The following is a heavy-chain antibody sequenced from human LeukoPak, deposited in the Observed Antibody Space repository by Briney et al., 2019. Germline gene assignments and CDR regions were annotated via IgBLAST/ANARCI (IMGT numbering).Heavy chain of an antibody. CDR2: ISSSGDTM. J-gene: IGHJ4*02. CDR1: GFSFSDYY. CDR3: ARVMGNYASDY. V-gene: IGHV3-11*04. Sequence: IPGGSLRLSCAASGFSFSDYYMSWIRQAPGEGLEWVSYISSSGDTMFYSDSVKGRFTISRDNGKKSLFLEINSLRAEDAAIYYCARVMGNYASDYWGQGALVTVSS. D-gene: IGHD1-7*01.